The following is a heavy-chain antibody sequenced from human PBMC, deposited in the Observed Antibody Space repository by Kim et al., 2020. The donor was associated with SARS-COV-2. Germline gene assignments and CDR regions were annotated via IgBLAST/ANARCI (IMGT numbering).Heavy chain of an antibody. J-gene: IGHJ4*02. Sequence: YSPSFQGQVTISADKSISTAYLQWSNLKASDTAMYYCASPRGWLHPFDYWGQGTLVTVSS. D-gene: IGHD5-12*01. CDR3: ASPRGWLHPFDY. V-gene: IGHV5-51*01.